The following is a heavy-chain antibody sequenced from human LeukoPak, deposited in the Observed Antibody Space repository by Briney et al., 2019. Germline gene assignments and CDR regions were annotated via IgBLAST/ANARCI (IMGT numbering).Heavy chain of an antibody. Sequence: PGGSLRLSCAASGFNFNSYSMNWVRQAPGKGLEWVSSISNDNNYIYYTDSVKGRFTISRDYAKSSLYLQMTSLRAEDTAVYYCARDGSGSYYFDYWGQGTLVTVSS. CDR2: ISNDNNYI. V-gene: IGHV3-21*06. CDR3: ARDGSGSYYFDY. CDR1: GFNFNSYS. J-gene: IGHJ4*02. D-gene: IGHD1-26*01.